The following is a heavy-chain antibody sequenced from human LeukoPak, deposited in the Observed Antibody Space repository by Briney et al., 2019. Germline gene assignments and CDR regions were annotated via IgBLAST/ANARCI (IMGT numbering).Heavy chain of an antibody. CDR1: GFTFSSYS. Sequence: QAGGSLRLSCAASGFTFSSYSMNWVRQAPGKGLEWVSYISSSSSTIYYADSVKGRFTISRDNAKNSLYLQMNSLRDEDTAVYYCARDIAPYYYDSSGTFDYWGQGTLVTVSS. D-gene: IGHD3-22*01. CDR3: ARDIAPYYYDSSGTFDY. J-gene: IGHJ4*02. CDR2: ISSSSSTI. V-gene: IGHV3-48*02.